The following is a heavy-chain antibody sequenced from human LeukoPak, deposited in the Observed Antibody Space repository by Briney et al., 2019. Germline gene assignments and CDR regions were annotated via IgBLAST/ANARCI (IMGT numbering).Heavy chain of an antibody. CDR3: ARVPLLQYFDWLSNFDC. V-gene: IGHV1-2*02. CDR2: INPKSGGT. Sequence: ASVKVSCKASGYTFSDYFMHWVRQTPGQGLEWMGWINPKSGGTHYAQNFQGRVTMTRDTSVSTAYMELGRLRSVDTAVYYCARVPLLQYFDWLSNFDCGGQGTLVTVSS. CDR1: GYTFSDYF. D-gene: IGHD3-9*01. J-gene: IGHJ4*02.